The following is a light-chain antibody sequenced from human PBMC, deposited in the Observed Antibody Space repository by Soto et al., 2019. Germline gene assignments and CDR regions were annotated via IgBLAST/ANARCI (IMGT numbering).Light chain of an antibody. CDR3: QHYGNSPRT. V-gene: IGKV3-20*01. CDR2: GAS. J-gene: IGKJ1*01. Sequence: EIVLTQSPGTLSLSPGERAILSCRASQSIYSSYLAWYQQIPGQAPRLLIYGASSRATGIPGRFSGSGSGTDFTLTISRLEPEDFAVYYCQHYGNSPRTFGQGTKVEVK. CDR1: QSIYSSY.